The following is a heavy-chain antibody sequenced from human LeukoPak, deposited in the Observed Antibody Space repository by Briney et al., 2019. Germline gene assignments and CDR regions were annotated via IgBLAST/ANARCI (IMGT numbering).Heavy chain of an antibody. J-gene: IGHJ4*02. Sequence: PSETLSLTCTVSGDSISSYYWSWIRQPPGKGLEWIGYIFYSGSTNCNPSLKSRVTISIDTSKNQFSLKLSSVTAADTAVYYCARGILTGLDYDYWGQGILVTVSS. CDR2: IFYSGST. D-gene: IGHD3-9*01. V-gene: IGHV4-59*01. CDR1: GDSISSYY. CDR3: ARGILTGLDYDY.